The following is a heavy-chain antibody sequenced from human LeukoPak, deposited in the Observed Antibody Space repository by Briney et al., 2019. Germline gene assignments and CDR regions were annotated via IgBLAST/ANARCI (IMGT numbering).Heavy chain of an antibody. CDR1: GFTFSDAW. D-gene: IGHD2-15*01. J-gene: IGHJ4*02. V-gene: IGHV3-15*01. CDR3: TALGYPQYSHH. CDR2: IKSKTNGGTT. Sequence: PGGSLRLSCAASGFTFSDAWMTWVRQAPGKGLEWVGRIKSKTNGGTTDYAAPVKGRFTISRDDSKNTLYFQMNSLRTEDTAVYYCTALGYPQYSHHWGQGTLVTVSS.